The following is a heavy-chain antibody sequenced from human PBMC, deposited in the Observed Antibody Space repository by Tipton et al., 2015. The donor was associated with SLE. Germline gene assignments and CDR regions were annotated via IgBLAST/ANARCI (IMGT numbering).Heavy chain of an antibody. CDR2: ISSSGSTI. Sequence: SLRLSCAASGFTSSSKYMNWVRQAPGKGLEWVSYISSSGSTIYYADSVKGRLTISRDNAKNSLYLQMNSLRAEDTAVYYCARDMGFNWFDPWGQGTLVTVSS. CDR1: GFTSSSKY. D-gene: IGHD3-10*01. CDR3: ARDMGFNWFDP. J-gene: IGHJ5*02. V-gene: IGHV3-48*03.